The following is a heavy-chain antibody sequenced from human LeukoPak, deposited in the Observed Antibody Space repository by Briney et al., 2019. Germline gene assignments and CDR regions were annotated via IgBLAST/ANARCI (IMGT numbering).Heavy chain of an antibody. V-gene: IGHV4-34*01. CDR2: INHSGST. Sequence: PSETLSLTCAVYGGSFSGYYWSWIRQPPGKGLEWIGAINHSGSTNYNPSLKSRVTISVDTSKNQFSLKLSSVTAADTAVYYCARVKQWLVRSFDYWGQGTLVTVSS. CDR3: ARVKQWLVRSFDY. CDR1: GGSFSGYY. J-gene: IGHJ4*02. D-gene: IGHD6-19*01.